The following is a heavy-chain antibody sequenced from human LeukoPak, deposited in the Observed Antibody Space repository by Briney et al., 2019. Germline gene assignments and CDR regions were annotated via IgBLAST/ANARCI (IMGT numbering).Heavy chain of an antibody. D-gene: IGHD2-2*01. CDR3: ARGIVVVPAAYFDY. CDR2: IYTSGST. Sequence: SETLSLTCTVSGGSISSYYWSWIRQPAGKGLEWIGRIYTSGSTNYNPPLKSRVTMSVDTSKNQFSLKLSSVTAADTAVYYCARGIVVVPAAYFDYWGQGTLVTVSS. J-gene: IGHJ4*02. V-gene: IGHV4-4*07. CDR1: GGSISSYY.